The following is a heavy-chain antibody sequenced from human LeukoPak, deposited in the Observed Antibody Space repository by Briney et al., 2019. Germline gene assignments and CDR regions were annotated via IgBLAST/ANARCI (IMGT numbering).Heavy chain of an antibody. J-gene: IGHJ4*02. V-gene: IGHV3-30-3*01. CDR2: ISYDGSNK. Sequence: PGGSLRLSCAASGFTFSSYAMHWVRQAPGKGLEWVAVISYDGSNKYYADSVKGRFTISRDDSKNTLYLQMNSLRAEDTAVYYCARELYYGDYDYWGQGTLVTVSS. CDR1: GFTFSSYA. D-gene: IGHD4-17*01. CDR3: ARELYYGDYDY.